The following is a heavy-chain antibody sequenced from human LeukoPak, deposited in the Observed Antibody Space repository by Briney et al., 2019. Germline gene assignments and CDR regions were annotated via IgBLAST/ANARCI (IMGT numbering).Heavy chain of an antibody. J-gene: IGHJ4*02. Sequence: ASVKVSCKASGYTFTSYGISWVRQAPGQGLEWMGWISAYNGNTNYAQKLQGRVTMTTDTSTSTAYMELRSLRSDDTAVYYCATDPDDYGDYEVAYWGQGTLVTVSS. CDR1: GYTFTSYG. V-gene: IGHV1-18*01. CDR2: ISAYNGNT. D-gene: IGHD4-17*01. CDR3: ATDPDDYGDYEVAY.